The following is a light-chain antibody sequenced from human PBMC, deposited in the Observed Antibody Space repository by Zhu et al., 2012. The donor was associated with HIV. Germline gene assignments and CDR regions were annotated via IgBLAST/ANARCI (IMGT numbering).Light chain of an antibody. V-gene: IGKV3-20*01. CDR3: QQYGSSPT. CDR1: QSVASNY. CDR2: DAS. J-gene: IGKJ1*01. Sequence: EVVLTQSPGTLSLSPGERATLSCRASQSVASNYLAWYQQKPGQPPRPLIYDASTRATGIPDRFSASVSGTDFTLTIKRLAPEDSGVYYCQQYGSSPTFGQGTRVEVK.